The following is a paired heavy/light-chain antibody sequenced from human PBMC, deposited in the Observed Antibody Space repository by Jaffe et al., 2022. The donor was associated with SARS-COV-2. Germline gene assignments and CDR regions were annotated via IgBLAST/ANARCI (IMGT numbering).Light chain of an antibody. CDR2: QDT. CDR1: NLENKY. V-gene: IGLV3-1*01. Sequence: SYELTQPPSVSVSPGQTASITCSGDNLENKYVSWYQQKPGQSPVLVIYQDTKRPSGIPDRFSGSNSGNTATLTISGTQAIDEADYYCQAWDNNTGIFGGGTKLTVL. J-gene: IGLJ2*01. CDR3: QAWDNNTGI.
Heavy chain of an antibody. CDR1: GFIFSSYG. J-gene: IGHJ3*02. D-gene: IGHD2-2*01. Sequence: QVQLVESGGGVVQPGRSLRLSCRASGFIFSSYGMNWVRQAPGKGLEWVALISYDGSNKYYADSVKGRFTISRDNSKNTLYLQMSSLRTEDTAVYYCAKAGQIGVLWAAFGIWGQGTMVTVSS. V-gene: IGHV3-30*18. CDR3: AKAGQIGVLWAAFGI. CDR2: ISYDGSNK.